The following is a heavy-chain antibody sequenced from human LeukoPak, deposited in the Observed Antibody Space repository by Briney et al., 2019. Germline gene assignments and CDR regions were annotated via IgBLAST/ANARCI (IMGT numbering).Heavy chain of an antibody. V-gene: IGHV5-51*01. Sequence: GESLKISCKGSGHSFTSYWIGWVRQMPGKGLEWMGIIYPGDSDTRYSPSFQGQVTISADKSISTAYLQWSSLKASDTAMYYCARLTAADYYYMDVWGKGTTVTVSS. J-gene: IGHJ6*03. CDR1: GHSFTSYW. D-gene: IGHD5-18*01. CDR3: ARLTAADYYYMDV. CDR2: IYPGDSDT.